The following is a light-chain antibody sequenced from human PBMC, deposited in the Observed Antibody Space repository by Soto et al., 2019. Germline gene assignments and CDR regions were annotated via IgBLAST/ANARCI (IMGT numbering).Light chain of an antibody. J-gene: IGKJ3*01. CDR3: QKYNGAPPLFT. CDR1: HDIGNS. Sequence: DIQMTQSPSSLSASVGDRVTITCRAGHDIGNSLAWYQQKPGQVPKLVIFAASTLQSGVPSQFSGSGSGTDFTLTINSLQPEDVATYYCQKYNGAPPLFTFGPGTKVDIK. CDR2: AAS. V-gene: IGKV1-27*01.